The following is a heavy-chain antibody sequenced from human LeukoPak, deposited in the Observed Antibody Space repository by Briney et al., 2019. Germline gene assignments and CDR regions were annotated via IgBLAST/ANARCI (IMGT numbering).Heavy chain of an antibody. Sequence: PGGSLRLSCAASGFTFSSYAMSWVRQAPGKGLEWVSAISVSGGNTYYADSVKGRFTISRDNSKNTLYLQMNSLRAEDTAVYYCAKKQEGLYNFDYWEQGTLVTVSS. CDR1: GFTFSSYA. J-gene: IGHJ4*02. CDR3: AKKQEGLYNFDY. CDR2: ISVSGGNT. D-gene: IGHD2-2*02. V-gene: IGHV3-23*01.